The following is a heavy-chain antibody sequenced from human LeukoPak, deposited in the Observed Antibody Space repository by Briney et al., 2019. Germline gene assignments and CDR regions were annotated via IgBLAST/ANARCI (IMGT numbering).Heavy chain of an antibody. V-gene: IGHV1-69*06. D-gene: IGHD2-2*01. Sequence: ASVKVSCKASGGTFSSYAISWVRQAPGQGREWMGGIIPIVGTANYAQKFQGRVTITADKSTSTAYMELSSLRSEDTAVYYCAGNFKIVVVPAATSPPNYFDYWGQGTLVTVSS. J-gene: IGHJ4*02. CDR2: IIPIVGTA. CDR3: AGNFKIVVVPAATSPPNYFDY. CDR1: GGTFSSYA.